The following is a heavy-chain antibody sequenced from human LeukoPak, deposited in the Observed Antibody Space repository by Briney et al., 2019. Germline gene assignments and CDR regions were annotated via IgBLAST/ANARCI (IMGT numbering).Heavy chain of an antibody. V-gene: IGHV3-33*06. CDR3: AKPRCSGGSCYSRNDYFDY. J-gene: IGHJ4*02. D-gene: IGHD2-15*01. CDR1: GFTFSSYG. CDR2: IWYDGSNK. Sequence: GRSLRLSCAASGFTFSSYGMHWVRQAPGKGLEWVAVIWYDGSNKYYADSVQGRFTISRDNSKNTLSLQMNSLRTEDTAVYYCAKPRCSGGSCYSRNDYFDYWGQGTLVTVSS.